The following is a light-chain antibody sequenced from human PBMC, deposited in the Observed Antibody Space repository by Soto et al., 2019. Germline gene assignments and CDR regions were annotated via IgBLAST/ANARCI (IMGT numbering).Light chain of an antibody. Sequence: EIVLTQSPATLSVSPGERVILSCRASQSVDISLAWYQQKPGQAPRLLIYGASTRATDMPGTFSGRGSGTEFTLTITSLRPEDFGVYYCQQYRSWPRTFGQGTQLDIK. J-gene: IGKJ1*01. CDR1: QSVDIS. CDR3: QQYRSWPRT. CDR2: GAS. V-gene: IGKV3-15*01.